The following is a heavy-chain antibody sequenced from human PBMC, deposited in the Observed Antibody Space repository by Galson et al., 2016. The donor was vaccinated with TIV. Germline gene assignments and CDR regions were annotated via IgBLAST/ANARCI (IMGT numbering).Heavy chain of an antibody. CDR1: GFTFSSHW. D-gene: IGHD1-26*01. CDR2: INQDGSER. J-gene: IGHJ4*02. V-gene: IGHV3-7*03. Sequence: SLRLSCAISGFTFSSHWMSWVRQAPGKGLEWVSKINQDGSERYYVDSVKGRFTMSRDNAKNSLSLQMNSLRAEDTALYYCVKGAGRYSRSWYFDYWGQGTLVTVSS. CDR3: VKGAGRYSRSWYFDY.